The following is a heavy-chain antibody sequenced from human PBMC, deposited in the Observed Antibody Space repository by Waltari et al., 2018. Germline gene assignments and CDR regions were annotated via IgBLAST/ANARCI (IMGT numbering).Heavy chain of an antibody. V-gene: IGHV3-30*02. Sequence: QVQLVESGGGVVQPGGSLRLSCAASGFTFIRYGMHRVRQAQGKGLEWVAFIRYDGSNKYYADSVKGRFTISRDNSKNTLYLQMNSLRAEDTAVYYCAKDPVGATTGYAFDIWGQGTMVTVSS. CDR1: GFTFIRYG. CDR3: AKDPVGATTGYAFDI. J-gene: IGHJ3*02. CDR2: IRYDGSNK. D-gene: IGHD1-26*01.